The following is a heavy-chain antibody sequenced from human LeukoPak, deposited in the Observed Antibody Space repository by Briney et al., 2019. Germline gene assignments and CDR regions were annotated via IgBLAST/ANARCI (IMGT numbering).Heavy chain of an antibody. J-gene: IGHJ1*01. D-gene: IGHD3-22*01. CDR3: ARVVQSTDSSGFYLPEYFQH. Sequence: GGSLRLSCAASGFTFGSYSMNWVRQAPGKGLEWVSSISSSSSYIYYADSVKGRFTISRDNAKNSLYLQMNSLRAEDTAVYYCARVVQSTDSSGFYLPEYFQHWGQGTLVTVSS. CDR1: GFTFGSYS. CDR2: ISSSSSYI. V-gene: IGHV3-21*04.